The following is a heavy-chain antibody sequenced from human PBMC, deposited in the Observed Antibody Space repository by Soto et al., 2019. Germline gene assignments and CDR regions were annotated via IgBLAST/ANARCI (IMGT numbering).Heavy chain of an antibody. D-gene: IGHD6-19*01. Sequence: ASVKVSCKASGYSFSSYTITWVRQAPGQGLQWMGWISPYSGFTNYPQNFQGRVSMTTDPSTTTAYMELRSLRSDDTAVYYCARDLAGNDYFDYWGQGTLVTVSS. CDR2: ISPYSGFT. V-gene: IGHV1-18*04. J-gene: IGHJ4*02. CDR3: ARDLAGNDYFDY. CDR1: GYSFSSYT.